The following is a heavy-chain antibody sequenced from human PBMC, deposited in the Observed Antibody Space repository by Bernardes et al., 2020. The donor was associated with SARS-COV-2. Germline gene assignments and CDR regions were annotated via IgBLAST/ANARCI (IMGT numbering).Heavy chain of an antibody. D-gene: IGHD6-19*01. V-gene: IGHV4-39*01. CDR3: VRHGLAVAGHNFDY. CDR1: GGSITNNIYY. CDR2: VYYSGTT. J-gene: IGHJ4*02. Sequence: SETLSLTCDVSGGSITNNIYYWGWIRQPPGKGLEWIGSVYYSGTTYGNPSLESRVTISIDTSKNQFSLKLSSMTAADTAVYYCVRHGLAVAGHNFDYWGQGTLVNVSS.